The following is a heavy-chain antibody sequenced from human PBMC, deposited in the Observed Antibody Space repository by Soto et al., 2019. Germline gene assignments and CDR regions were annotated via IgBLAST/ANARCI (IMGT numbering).Heavy chain of an antibody. Sequence: GGSLRLSCAASGFTFSSYSMNWVRQAPGKGLEWVSYISSSSSTIYYADSVKGRFTISRDNAKNSLYLQMNSLRAEDTAVYYCAKSGIVVVMYYFDYWGQGTLVTVSS. CDR2: ISSSSSTI. V-gene: IGHV3-48*01. CDR1: GFTFSSYS. CDR3: AKSGIVVVMYYFDY. D-gene: IGHD6-19*01. J-gene: IGHJ4*02.